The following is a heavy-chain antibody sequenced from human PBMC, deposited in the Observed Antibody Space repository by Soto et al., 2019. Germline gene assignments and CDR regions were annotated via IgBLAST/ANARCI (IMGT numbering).Heavy chain of an antibody. J-gene: IGHJ4*02. CDR2: ISVSGDNI. D-gene: IGHD3-16*01. CDR3: ASDLGLCKCFFDY. V-gene: IGHV3-21*01. CDR1: GFSINSFN. Sequence: GGSLRLSCLASGFSINSFNMNWIRRAPGRGLEWVASISVSGDNIYYGDSVKGRFTISRDTSKRSVFLDLSSLRVEDTAVYYCASDLGLCKCFFDYWGQGTLVTVSS.